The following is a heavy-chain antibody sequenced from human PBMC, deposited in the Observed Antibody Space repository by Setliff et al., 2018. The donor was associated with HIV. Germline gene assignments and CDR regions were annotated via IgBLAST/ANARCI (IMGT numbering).Heavy chain of an antibody. D-gene: IGHD3-22*01. CDR3: TRQLTPYYYDSPDY. V-gene: IGHV3-11*01. J-gene: IGHJ4*02. CDR1: GISFNDYY. CDR2: ISGSSNTI. Sequence: GGSLRLSCAASGISFNDYYMYWIRQAPGKGLEWVSCISGSSNTIHYADSVKGRFTISRDNAKKSLYLEMNDLKVEDTALYYCTRQLTPYYYDSPDYWGQGTLVTVSS.